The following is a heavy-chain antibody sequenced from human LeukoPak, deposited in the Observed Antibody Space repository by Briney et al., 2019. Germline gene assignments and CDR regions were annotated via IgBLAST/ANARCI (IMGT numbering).Heavy chain of an antibody. Sequence: RGSLRLSCAASGFTVSSNYMSWVRQAPGKGLEWVSVIYSGGSTYYADSVKGRFTISRDNSKNTLYLQMNSLRAEDTAVYYCARDPLIDRGAFDIWGQGTMVTVSS. CDR2: IYSGGST. J-gene: IGHJ3*02. D-gene: IGHD1-14*01. CDR1: GFTVSSNY. CDR3: ARDPLIDRGAFDI. V-gene: IGHV3-66*01.